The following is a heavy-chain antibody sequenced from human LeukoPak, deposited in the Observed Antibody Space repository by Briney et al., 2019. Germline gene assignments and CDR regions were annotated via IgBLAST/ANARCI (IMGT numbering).Heavy chain of an antibody. CDR2: IYSGGST. J-gene: IGHJ4*02. D-gene: IGHD3-10*01. Sequence: GGSLRLSCAASGFTVSSNYMSWVRQAPGKGLEWVSVIYSGGSTYYADSVKGRFTISRDNSKNTLYLQMNSLRAEDTAVYYCARDSRGSGIYDYWGQGTLVTVSS. CDR1: GFTVSSNY. CDR3: ARDSRGSGIYDY. V-gene: IGHV3-66*01.